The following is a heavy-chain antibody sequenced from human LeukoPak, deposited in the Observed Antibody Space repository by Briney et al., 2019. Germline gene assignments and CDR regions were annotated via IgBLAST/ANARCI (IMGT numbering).Heavy chain of an antibody. D-gene: IGHD2-8*01. CDR1: GYSISSGYF. CDR3: ARDRAYCSSGVCIFDY. Sequence: SETLSLTCTVSGYSISSGYFWAWIRQSPGKGLEWVGSIYHTGSIYEKSSLKSRVAMPVDTSKNQCSLKLNSVTAADTAAYYCARDRAYCSSGVCIFDYWGPGTLVTVSS. CDR2: IYHTGSI. J-gene: IGHJ4*02. V-gene: IGHV4-38-2*02.